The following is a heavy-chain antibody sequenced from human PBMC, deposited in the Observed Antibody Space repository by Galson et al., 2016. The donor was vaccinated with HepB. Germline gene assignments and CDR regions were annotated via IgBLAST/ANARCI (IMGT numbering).Heavy chain of an antibody. CDR3: ARVSVFCSNGFCFTTAFDI. Sequence: SETLSLTCAVSGGPLSGYYWSWLRQPPGKGLEWIGEINLPGSANYNPSLKSRVTISIDTSKNQFSLRQTSVTAADTSVYYCARVSVFCSNGFCFTTAFDIWGQGTMVTLSS. CDR1: GGPLSGYY. V-gene: IGHV4-34*01. J-gene: IGHJ3*02. D-gene: IGHD2-8*01. CDR2: INLPGSA.